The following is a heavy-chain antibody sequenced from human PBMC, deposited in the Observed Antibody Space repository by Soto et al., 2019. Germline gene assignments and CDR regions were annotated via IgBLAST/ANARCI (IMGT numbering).Heavy chain of an antibody. D-gene: IGHD2-2*01. J-gene: IGHJ4*02. V-gene: IGHV3-30-3*01. CDR3: ARGPSSLARFDY. CDR1: GFTFSSYA. Sequence: GGSLRLSCAASGFTFSSYAMHWVRQAPGKGLEWVAAISYDGSNKYYADSVKGRFTISTXXXXXTXYXQXXXLRAXDTAVYYCARGPSSLARFDYWGQGTLVTVSS. CDR2: ISYDGSNK.